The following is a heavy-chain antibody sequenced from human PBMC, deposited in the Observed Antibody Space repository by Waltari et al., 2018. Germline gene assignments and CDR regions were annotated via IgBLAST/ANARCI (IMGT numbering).Heavy chain of an antibody. Sequence: QVQLVQSGAEVKKPGSSVKVSCKASGGSFSTYAITWVRQAPGQGLEWMGGIIPMFETANYAQKFHERVTITTDGSMTTAYMELSSLTSEDTAVYYCARGGLYGQQLLESAFEIWGQGTKVTVAS. CDR1: GGSFSTYA. CDR2: IIPMFETA. CDR3: ARGGLYGQQLLESAFEI. D-gene: IGHD6-13*01. V-gene: IGHV1-69*05. J-gene: IGHJ3*02.